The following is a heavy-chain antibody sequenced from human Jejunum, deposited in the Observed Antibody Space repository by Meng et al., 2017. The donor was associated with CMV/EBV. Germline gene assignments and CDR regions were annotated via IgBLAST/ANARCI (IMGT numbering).Heavy chain of an antibody. CDR3: ARGLSTSSSGY. J-gene: IGHJ4*02. Sequence: LQLHESGPERVEPSETLSLLCTVSGDSISSSNYYWGWIRQSPGKGLEWIGSIYYTGSTYYNPSLKSRLTISIDTSKNQFSLKLSSVTAADTAIYYCARGLSTSSSGYWGQGTLVTVSS. D-gene: IGHD6-6*01. CDR1: GDSISSSNYY. CDR2: IYYTGST. V-gene: IGHV4-39*07.